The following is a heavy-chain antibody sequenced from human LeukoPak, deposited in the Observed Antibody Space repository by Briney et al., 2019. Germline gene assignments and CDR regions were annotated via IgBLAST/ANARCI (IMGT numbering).Heavy chain of an antibody. CDR2: ISDSGDNT. CDR3: TKWSGFGND. V-gene: IGHV3-23*01. J-gene: IGHJ4*02. Sequence: GGSLRLSCAASGFTFSSYEMTWVRQTPGKGLEWVSGISDSGDNTYYADSVTGRFTISRDTSRNTLYLEMNSLRAEDTAVYYCTKWSGFGNDWGQGTLVTVSS. CDR1: GFTFSSYE. D-gene: IGHD3-10*01.